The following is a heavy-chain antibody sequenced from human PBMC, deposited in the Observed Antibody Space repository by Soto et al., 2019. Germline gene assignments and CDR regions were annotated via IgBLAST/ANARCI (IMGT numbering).Heavy chain of an antibody. CDR2: ISWKSASI. D-gene: IGHD3-16*01. Sequence: PGGSLRLSCAASGFSFGDYGMHWVRQAPGKGLEWVSGISWKSASIGYADSVKGRFTISRDNAKNSLYLQMNSLRAEDTAVYYCARGFSVFQTGLTEYFQHWGQGTLVTVSS. J-gene: IGHJ1*01. V-gene: IGHV3-9*01. CDR3: ARGFSVFQTGLTEYFQH. CDR1: GFSFGDYG.